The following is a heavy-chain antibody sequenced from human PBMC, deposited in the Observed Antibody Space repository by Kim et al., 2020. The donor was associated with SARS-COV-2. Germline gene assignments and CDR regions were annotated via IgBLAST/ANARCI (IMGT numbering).Heavy chain of an antibody. Sequence: SQTLSLTCTVSGGSISSSSYYWGWIRQPPGKGLEWIGIMYYSGSTYYNPSLKSRVTISVDTSKNQFSLKLSSVTAADTAVYYCSMGDTSGYYDYWGQGTL. CDR1: GGSISSSSYY. CDR2: MYYSGST. CDR3: SMGDTSGYYDY. V-gene: IGHV4-39*01. D-gene: IGHD3-22*01. J-gene: IGHJ4*02.